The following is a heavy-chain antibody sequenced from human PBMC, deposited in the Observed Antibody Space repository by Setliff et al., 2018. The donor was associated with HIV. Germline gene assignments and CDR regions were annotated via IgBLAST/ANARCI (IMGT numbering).Heavy chain of an antibody. J-gene: IGHJ4*02. CDR3: AIGYSHGPNY. V-gene: IGHV1-69-2*01. Sequence: RASMKVSCKASGYTFTDYFVHWARQAPGKGLEWMGRVDPENHQTLYAEKLQGRVTITADTSTDTAYVELSSLGSEDTAVYYCAIGYSHGPNYWGQGTLVTVSS. CDR2: VDPENHQT. D-gene: IGHD5-18*01. CDR1: GYTFTDYF.